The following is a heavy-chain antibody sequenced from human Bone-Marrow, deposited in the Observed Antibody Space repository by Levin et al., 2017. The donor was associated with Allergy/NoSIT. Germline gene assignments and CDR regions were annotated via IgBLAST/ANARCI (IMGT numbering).Heavy chain of an antibody. J-gene: IGHJ4*02. V-gene: IGHV3-33*01. D-gene: IGHD4-17*01. CDR2: IFYDGSEK. CDR3: ARDAGFGDYHS. CDR1: GFRFSTST. Sequence: PGGSLRLSCSASGFRFSTSTMHWVRQAPGKGLEWVALIFYDGSEKYYAGSVKGRFTISRDNSKNTLYLEMTSLSAADTAVYYCARDAGFGDYHSWGQGTLVTVSS.